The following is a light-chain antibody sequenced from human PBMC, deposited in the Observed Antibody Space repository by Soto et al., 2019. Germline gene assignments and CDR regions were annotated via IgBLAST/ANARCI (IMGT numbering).Light chain of an antibody. V-gene: IGKV2-24*01. CDR1: QSLVHSDGNTY. Sequence: DIVMTQTPLSSPVTLGQPASISCRSSQSLVHSDGNTYLNWLQQRPGQPPRLLIYKISNRLSGVPDRFSGSGAGTDFTLEISRVEAEDVGVYYCMQATQFPYTFGQGTKLEIK. CDR3: MQATQFPYT. J-gene: IGKJ2*01. CDR2: KIS.